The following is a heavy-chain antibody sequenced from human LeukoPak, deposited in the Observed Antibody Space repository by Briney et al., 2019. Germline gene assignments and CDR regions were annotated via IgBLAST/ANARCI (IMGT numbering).Heavy chain of an antibody. CDR2: IKSKIGGETT. D-gene: IGHD3-3*01. CDR1: GFTFNNAW. J-gene: IGHJ4*02. V-gene: IGHV3-15*05. Sequence: PGGSLRLSCAASGFTFNNAWMSWVRQAPGKGLEWVGRIKSKIGGETTDYAGPVKGRFTISRSASNTTLFLQMNSLKAEDSGVYFCATNREFYHFWSGYYTLYYWGQGTPVTVSS. CDR3: ATNREFYHFWSGYYTLYY.